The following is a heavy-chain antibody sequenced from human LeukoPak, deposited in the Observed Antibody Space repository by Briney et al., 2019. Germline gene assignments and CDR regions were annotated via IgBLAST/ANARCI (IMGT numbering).Heavy chain of an antibody. CDR2: ISSSGSNI. J-gene: IGHJ6*04. Sequence: GGSLRLSCAASGFTFSSYSMNWVRQAPGKGLEWLSYISSSGSNIYYADSVKGRFTISRDNAKNSLYLQMNSLRAEDTAVYYCAELGITMIGGVWGKGTTVTISS. D-gene: IGHD3-10*02. V-gene: IGHV3-48*04. CDR1: GFTFSSYS. CDR3: AELGITMIGGV.